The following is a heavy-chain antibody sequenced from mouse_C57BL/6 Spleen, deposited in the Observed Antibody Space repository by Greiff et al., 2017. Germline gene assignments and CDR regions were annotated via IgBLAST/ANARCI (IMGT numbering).Heavy chain of an antibody. Sequence: QVQLQQSGAELVKPGASVKISCKASGYAFSSYWMNWVKQRPGKGLEWIGQIYPGDGDTNYNGKFKGKATLTADKSSSTAYMQLSSLTSEDSAVYFCARSRDYYGSSWDYWGQGTTLTVSS. CDR1: GYAFSSYW. CDR2: IYPGDGDT. D-gene: IGHD1-1*01. J-gene: IGHJ2*01. CDR3: ARSRDYYGSSWDY. V-gene: IGHV1-80*01.